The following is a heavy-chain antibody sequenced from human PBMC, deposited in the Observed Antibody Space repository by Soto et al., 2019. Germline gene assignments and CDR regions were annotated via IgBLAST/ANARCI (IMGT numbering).Heavy chain of an antibody. D-gene: IGHD3-3*01. V-gene: IGHV3-23*01. J-gene: IGHJ6*02. CDR2: ISCSGCST. CDR1: VFTVIVDA. Sequence: GVSLTLSWASSVFTVIVDAMSCVSQAPGKGLDLFSAISCSGCSTDYADSVEGRFTSSIYNSKNTLYLQMNSLRAEDTAVDYCAKDLTPGRITIFGVVQAGGMDVWGQGTTVTVSS. CDR3: AKDLTPGRITIFGVVQAGGMDV.